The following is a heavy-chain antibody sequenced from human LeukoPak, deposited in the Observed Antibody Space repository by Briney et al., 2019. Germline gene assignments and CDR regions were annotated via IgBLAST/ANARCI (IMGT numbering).Heavy chain of an antibody. CDR1: GGSISSSSYY. V-gene: IGHV4-39*01. CDR2: IYYSGST. J-gene: IGHJ2*01. CDR3: ARHSITIFGVATYFDL. D-gene: IGHD3-3*01. Sequence: SETLSLTCTVSGGSISSSSYYWGWIRRPPGKGLEWIGSIYYSGSTYYNPSLKSRVTISVDASKNQFSLKLSSVTAADTAVYYCARHSITIFGVATYFDLWGRGTLVTVSS.